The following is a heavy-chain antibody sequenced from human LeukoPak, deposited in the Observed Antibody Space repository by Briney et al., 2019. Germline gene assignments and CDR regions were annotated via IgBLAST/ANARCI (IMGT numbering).Heavy chain of an antibody. D-gene: IGHD6-25*01. CDR2: ISGITSTT. CDR3: AKQRRLEYFFDY. Sequence: GGSLRLSCAASGFTFSNYAMSWVRQTPGKGLEWVSLISGITSTTYYADSVKGRFTISRDNSKNTLYLQMNSLRAEDTAIYYCAKQRRLEYFFDYWGQGTLVTVSS. CDR1: GFTFSNYA. J-gene: IGHJ4*02. V-gene: IGHV3-23*01.